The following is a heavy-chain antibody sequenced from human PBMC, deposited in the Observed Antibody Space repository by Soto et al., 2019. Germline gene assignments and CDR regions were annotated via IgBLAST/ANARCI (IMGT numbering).Heavy chain of an antibody. CDR2: ISAYNGNT. CDR3: ARDRVIAYHYSGMDV. D-gene: IGHD2-21*01. J-gene: IGHJ6*02. V-gene: IGHV1-18*01. Sequence: ASVKVSCKASGYTFTSYGISWVRQAPGQGLEWMGWISAYNGNTNYAQKLQGRVTMTTDTSTSTAYMELRSLRSDDTAVYYCARDRVIAYHYSGMDVWGQGTTVTVS. CDR1: GYTFTSYG.